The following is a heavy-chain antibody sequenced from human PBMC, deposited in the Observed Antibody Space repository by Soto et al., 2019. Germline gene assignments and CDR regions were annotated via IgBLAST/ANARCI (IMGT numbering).Heavy chain of an antibody. CDR2: IYYSGST. Sequence: PSETLSLTCTVSGGSISNYYWSWIRQPPGTGLECIWYIYYSGSTNYNPSLKSRVTISIDTSKNQFSLKLSSVTAADTAVYYSARRICSGGACYDYYFDYWGQGTPVTVSS. CDR3: ARRICSGGACYDYYFDY. CDR1: GGSISNYY. V-gene: IGHV4-59*08. D-gene: IGHD2-15*01. J-gene: IGHJ4*02.